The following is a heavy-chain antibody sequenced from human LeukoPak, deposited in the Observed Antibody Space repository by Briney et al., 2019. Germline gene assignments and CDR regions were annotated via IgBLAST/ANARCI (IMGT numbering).Heavy chain of an antibody. CDR1: GFTFDDYG. D-gene: IGHD3-10*01. V-gene: IGHV3-20*04. J-gene: IGHJ5*02. CDR2: INWNGGRT. Sequence: PGGSLRLSCAASGFTFDDYGMSWVRQAPGKGLEWVSGINWNGGRTGYVDSVKGRFTISGDNAKNSLYLQMNSLRAEDTAVYYCARESYYGSGSYYNGDYNWFDPWGQGTLVTVSS. CDR3: ARESYYGSGSYYNGDYNWFDP.